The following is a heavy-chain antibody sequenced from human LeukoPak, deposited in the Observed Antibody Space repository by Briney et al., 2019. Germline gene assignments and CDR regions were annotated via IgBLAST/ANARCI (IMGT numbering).Heavy chain of an antibody. CDR1: GGSISSTNYY. CDR3: ARHLAARSGGAPYLDY. CDR2: INYSGTT. D-gene: IGHD2-21*01. J-gene: IGHJ4*02. Sequence: PSETLSLTCTVSGGSISSTNYYWGWIRQPPGKGLEWIGYINYSGTTDYNPSLKSRVTISVDTSNNQFSLKLRSVTAADTAIYYCARHLAARSGGAPYLDYWGQGTLVTVSS. V-gene: IGHV4-61*05.